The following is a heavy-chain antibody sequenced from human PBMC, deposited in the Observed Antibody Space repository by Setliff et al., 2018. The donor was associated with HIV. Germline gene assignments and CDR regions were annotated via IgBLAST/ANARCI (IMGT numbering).Heavy chain of an antibody. Sequence: SQTLSLTCTVSGGSISGYHWNWLRQTPGKGLEWIGYIYTSRGTNYNHSLRTRVIISVDTSNQFSLKLSSVTAADAAVYYCARSPSYRSSWEYYFDYWGQGILVTV. J-gene: IGHJ4*02. D-gene: IGHD6-13*01. V-gene: IGHV4-4*09. CDR1: GGSISGYH. CDR2: IYTSRGT. CDR3: ARSPSYRSSWEYYFDY.